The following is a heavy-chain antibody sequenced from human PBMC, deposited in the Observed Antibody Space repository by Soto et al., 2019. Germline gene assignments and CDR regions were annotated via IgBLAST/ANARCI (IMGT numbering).Heavy chain of an antibody. CDR1: GVTFSSCT. D-gene: IGHD6-19*01. J-gene: IGHJ4*02. V-gene: IGHV1-69*02. CDR3: ARGRFGVAVASYY. CDR2: IIPILGIA. Sequence: QVQLVQSGAEVKKPGSSVKVSCTVSGVTFSSCTISRVRQAPGQGLEWMGRIIPILGIANYEQKFQGRATSPADKYTSTAHVELSSLASEDTAGYHGARGRFGVAVASYYWGPGTLVTVSS.